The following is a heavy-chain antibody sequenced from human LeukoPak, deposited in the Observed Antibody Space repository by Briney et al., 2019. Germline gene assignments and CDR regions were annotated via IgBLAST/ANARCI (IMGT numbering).Heavy chain of an antibody. CDR3: AKGVGIYYYYGMDV. CDR1: GFTFSSYA. D-gene: IGHD1-1*01. CDR2: ISGSGSST. V-gene: IGHV3-23*01. J-gene: IGHJ6*04. Sequence: GGSLRLSCAASGFTFSSYAMTWVRQAPGKGLEWVSAISGSGSSTHYADSVKGRFTISRDNSKNTLYLQMNSLRAEDTAVYYCAKGVGIYYYYGMDVWGKGTTVTVSS.